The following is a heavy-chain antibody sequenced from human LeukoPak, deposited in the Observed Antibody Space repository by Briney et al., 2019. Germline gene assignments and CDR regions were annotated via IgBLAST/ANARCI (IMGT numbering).Heavy chain of an antibody. D-gene: IGHD4-17*01. Sequence: GASVKVSCKAFGGTFSSYAISWVRQAPGQGLEWMGGIIPIFGTANYAQKFQGRVTITADKSTSTAYMELSSLRSEDTAVYYCARVGDYGDYSFDYWGQGTLVTVSS. J-gene: IGHJ4*02. CDR3: ARVGDYGDYSFDY. V-gene: IGHV1-69*06. CDR1: GGTFSSYA. CDR2: IIPIFGTA.